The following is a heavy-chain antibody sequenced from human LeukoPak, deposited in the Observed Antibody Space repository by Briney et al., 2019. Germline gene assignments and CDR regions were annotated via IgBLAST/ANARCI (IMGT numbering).Heavy chain of an antibody. D-gene: IGHD5-18*01. J-gene: IGHJ4*02. V-gene: IGHV1-8*03. CDR1: GYTFTGHY. Sequence: ASVKVSCKASGYTFTGHYIHWVRQAPGQGLEWMGWMNPNSGNTGYAQKFQGRVTITADKSTSTAYMELSSLRSEDTAVYYCARGYSYGSYYFDYWGQGTLVTVSS. CDR2: MNPNSGNT. CDR3: ARGYSYGSYYFDY.